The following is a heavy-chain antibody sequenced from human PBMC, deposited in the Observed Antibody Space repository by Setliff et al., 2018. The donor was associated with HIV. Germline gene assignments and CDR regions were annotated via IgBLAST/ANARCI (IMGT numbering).Heavy chain of an antibody. CDR1: GFIFNKFA. CDR3: ARDGSPGETFDY. V-gene: IGHV3-30-3*01. Sequence: GGSLRLSCAASGFIFNKFALHWVRQAPGKGLEWVAIISYDETTKLYADSVKGRFTISRDNSKDTVFLQLSSLRAEDTAVYYCARDGSPGETFDYWGPGTLVTVSS. CDR2: ISYDETTK. J-gene: IGHJ4*02.